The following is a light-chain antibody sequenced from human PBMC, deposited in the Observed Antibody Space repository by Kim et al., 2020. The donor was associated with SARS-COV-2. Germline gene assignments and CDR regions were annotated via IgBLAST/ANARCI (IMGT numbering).Light chain of an antibody. CDR3: QVWDSSSDHRV. Sequence: APGKTARITWGGNKIGGKRGHWYQQKPGQAPVLVIYYDSDRPSGIPERFSGSNSGNTATLTISRVEAGDEADYYCQVWDSSSDHRVFGGGTKLTVL. V-gene: IGLV3-21*04. CDR2: YDS. CDR1: KIGGKR. J-gene: IGLJ3*02.